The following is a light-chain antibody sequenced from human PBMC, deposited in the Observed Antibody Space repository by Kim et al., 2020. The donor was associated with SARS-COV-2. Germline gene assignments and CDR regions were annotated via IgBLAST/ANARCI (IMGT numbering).Light chain of an antibody. CDR3: QQYYHWRT. J-gene: IGKJ1*01. CDR2: ATS. CDR1: QSVGSY. V-gene: IGKV3-15*01. Sequence: SVSPGERAPLSCRASQSVGSYLAWYQQKSGQAPRLLIYATSTRATGIPARFSASGSGTEFILTISSLQSEDFGTYYCQQYYHWRTFGQGTKVDIK.